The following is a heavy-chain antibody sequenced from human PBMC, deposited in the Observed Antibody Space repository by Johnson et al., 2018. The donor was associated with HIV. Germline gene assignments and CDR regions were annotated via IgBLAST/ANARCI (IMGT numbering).Heavy chain of an antibody. V-gene: IGHV3-11*01. CDR2: ISSGSTI. CDR3: TTAIYSYDTRDTRAFDI. J-gene: IGHJ3*02. D-gene: IGHD3-22*01. CDR1: GFAFSDYY. Sequence: QVQLVESGGGLVKPGWSLRLSCAASGFAFSDYYMAWIRQAPGKGLEWVSFISSGSTIFYADSVKGRFTISRDNAKNSLYLQMNSLKTEDTALYYCTTAIYSYDTRDTRAFDIWGQGTVVTVSS.